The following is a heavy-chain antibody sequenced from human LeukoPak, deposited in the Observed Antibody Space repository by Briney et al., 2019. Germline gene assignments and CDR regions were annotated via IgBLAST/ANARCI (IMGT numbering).Heavy chain of an antibody. CDR2: IWYDGSNK. CDR3: ARDYRGSGSYYLDYYYYYGMDV. Sequence: GRSLRLSCAASGFTFSGYGMHWVRQAPGKGLEWVAVIWYDGSNKYYADYVKGRFTISRDNSKNTLYLQMNSLRAEDTAVYYCARDYRGSGSYYLDYYYYYGMDVWGKGTTVTVSS. V-gene: IGHV3-33*01. D-gene: IGHD3-10*01. CDR1: GFTFSGYG. J-gene: IGHJ6*04.